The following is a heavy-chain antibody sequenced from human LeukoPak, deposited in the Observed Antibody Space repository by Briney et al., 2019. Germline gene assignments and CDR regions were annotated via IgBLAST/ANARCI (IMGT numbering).Heavy chain of an antibody. CDR1: GFTFNTYK. J-gene: IGHJ4*02. CDR2: IHSGGSDI. V-gene: IGHV3-21*06. CDR3: ARGHYDILTGNYKWTPDY. Sequence: GGSLRLSCAASGFTFNTYKMNWVRQAPGRGLEWVSSIHSGGSDIYYADLVKGRFTVSRDNAKNSLFLQMNSLRAEDTALYYCARGHYDILTGNYKWTPDYWGQGTLVTVSS. D-gene: IGHD3-9*01.